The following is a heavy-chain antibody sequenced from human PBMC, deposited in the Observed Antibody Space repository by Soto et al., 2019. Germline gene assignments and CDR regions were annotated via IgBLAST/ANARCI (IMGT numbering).Heavy chain of an antibody. Sequence: SETLSLTCTVSGGSISSSSYYWGWIRQPPGKGLEWIGSIYYSGSTYYNPSLKSRVTISVDTSKNQFSLKLSSVTAADTAVYYCARDKRGYSYGYSAFDIWGQGTMVT. CDR1: GGSISSSSYY. CDR3: ARDKRGYSYGYSAFDI. CDR2: IYYSGST. J-gene: IGHJ3*02. V-gene: IGHV4-39*02. D-gene: IGHD5-18*01.